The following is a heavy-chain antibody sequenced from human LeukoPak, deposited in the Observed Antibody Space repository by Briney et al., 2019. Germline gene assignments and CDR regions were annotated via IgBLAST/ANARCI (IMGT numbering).Heavy chain of an antibody. D-gene: IGHD2-8*01. CDR3: ARGPIWPNYYIDY. Sequence: ASVKVSCKASGYTFTDSFMHWVRQAPGQGLEWMGWINTDSGATKYAQKFQGRVTVTRDMSISTAFMELSSLRSDDTAVYYCARGPIWPNYYIDYRGQGTLVTVSS. CDR2: INTDSGAT. CDR1: GYTFTDSF. V-gene: IGHV1-2*02. J-gene: IGHJ4*02.